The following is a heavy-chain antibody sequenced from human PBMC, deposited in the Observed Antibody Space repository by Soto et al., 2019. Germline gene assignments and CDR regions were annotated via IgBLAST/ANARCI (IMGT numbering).Heavy chain of an antibody. CDR1: GCTFSSYG. V-gene: IGHV3-23*01. D-gene: IGHD3-10*01. Sequence: RGPLRLSCAASGCTFSSYGMHWVRQAPGKALAWVAVISASGGSTYYADSVKGRFTISRDNSKNTLYLQMNSLRGEDTAVYYCARYYYGSGSYLPSYYGMDVWGQGTTVTVSS. J-gene: IGHJ6*02. CDR3: ARYYYGSGSYLPSYYGMDV. CDR2: ISASGGST.